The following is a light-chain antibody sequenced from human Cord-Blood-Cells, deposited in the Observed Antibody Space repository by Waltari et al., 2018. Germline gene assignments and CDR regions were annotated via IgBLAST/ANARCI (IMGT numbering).Light chain of an antibody. CDR3: QQSYSTPLT. CDR1: QSISSY. CDR2: AAS. J-gene: IGKJ4*01. Sequence: SVGDSVTITCRASQSISSYLNWYQQKPGKAPKLLIYAASSLQSGVPSRFSGSGSGTDFTLTISSLQPEDFATYYCQQSYSTPLTFGGGTKVEIK. V-gene: IGKV1-39*01.